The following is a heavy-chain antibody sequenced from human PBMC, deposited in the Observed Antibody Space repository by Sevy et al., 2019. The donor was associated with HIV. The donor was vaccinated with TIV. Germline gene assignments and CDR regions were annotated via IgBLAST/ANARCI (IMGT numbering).Heavy chain of an antibody. J-gene: IGHJ5*02. D-gene: IGHD6-13*01. CDR2: IWYDGSNK. CDR3: ARDPGAAAGTSDWFDP. Sequence: WGSLRLSCATSGFTFSSYGMHWVRQAPGKGLEWVAVIWYDGSNKYYADSVKGRFTISRDNSKNTLYLQMNSLRAEDTAVYYCARDPGAAAGTSDWFDPWGQGTLVTVSS. CDR1: GFTFSSYG. V-gene: IGHV3-33*01.